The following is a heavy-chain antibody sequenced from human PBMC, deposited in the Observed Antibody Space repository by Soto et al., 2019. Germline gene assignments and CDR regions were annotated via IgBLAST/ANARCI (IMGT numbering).Heavy chain of an antibody. D-gene: IGHD3-16*01. Sequence: EVQLVESGGGLVQPGGSLRLSCAASGFTFSSYSMNWVRQAPGKGLEWVSYISSSSSTIYYADSVKGRFTNSRDNAKNSLYLQMHSLRDEDTAVYYCARFTGWFDPWGQGTLVTVSS. CDR1: GFTFSSYS. J-gene: IGHJ5*02. CDR2: ISSSSSTI. V-gene: IGHV3-48*02. CDR3: ARFTGWFDP.